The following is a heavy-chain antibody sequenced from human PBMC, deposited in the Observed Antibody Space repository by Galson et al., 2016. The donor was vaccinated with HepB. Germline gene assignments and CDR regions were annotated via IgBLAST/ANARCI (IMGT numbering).Heavy chain of an antibody. V-gene: IGHV1-69*13. Sequence: SVKVSCKASGGTFRTYGINWVRQAPGQGLEWMGGIIPLFGTANYAQKFQGRVTITADESTTTVYMELSSLRSEDTVVYYCARGSEGIAVAGTGYFDLWGRGTLVTVSS. J-gene: IGHJ2*01. CDR2: IIPLFGTA. CDR3: ARGSEGIAVAGTGYFDL. CDR1: GGTFRTYG. D-gene: IGHD6-19*01.